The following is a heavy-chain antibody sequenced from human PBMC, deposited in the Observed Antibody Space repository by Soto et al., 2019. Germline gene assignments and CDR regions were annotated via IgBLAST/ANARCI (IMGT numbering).Heavy chain of an antibody. V-gene: IGHV1-3*01. CDR3: ARDKYYGSGSYNYFDY. D-gene: IGHD3-10*01. CDR2: INVGNGYT. J-gene: IGHJ4*02. CDR1: GYTFTRYS. Sequence: QVQLVQSGAEVKKPGASVKVSCKTSGYTFTRYSMHWVRQAPGERLEWMGWINVGNGYTKYSQNFQGRVTITRDTSASTADMELSSLSAEDTGVYYCARDKYYGSGSYNYFDYWGQGTLVTVSS.